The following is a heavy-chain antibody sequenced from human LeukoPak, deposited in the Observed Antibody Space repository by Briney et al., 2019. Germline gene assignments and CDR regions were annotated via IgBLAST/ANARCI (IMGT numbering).Heavy chain of an antibody. CDR3: ARDSPFDSGYYYVAGSDFDY. CDR1: GYTFTGYG. J-gene: IGHJ4*02. V-gene: IGHV1-18*01. CDR2: ISAYNGNT. Sequence: GASVKVSCKASGYTFTGYGISWVRRAPGQGLEWMGWISAYNGNTNYAQKLQGRVTMTTDTSTSTAYMELRSLRSDDTAAYYCARDSPFDSGYYYVAGSDFDYWGQGTLVTVSS. D-gene: IGHD3-22*01.